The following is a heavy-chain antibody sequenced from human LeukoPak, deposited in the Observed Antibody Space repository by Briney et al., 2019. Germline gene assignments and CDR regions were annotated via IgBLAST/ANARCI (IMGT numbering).Heavy chain of an antibody. D-gene: IGHD3-22*01. CDR2: ISGGGGST. CDR1: GFAFSSYA. J-gene: IGHJ4*02. CDR3: AKSAYYDSSGFYREYYFDH. Sequence: GGSLRLSCEASGFAFSSYAMHWVRQAPGKGLEWVSSISGGGGSTYYADSVKGRFTISRDNSKNTLFLQMSSLTAGDTAVYYCAKSAYYDSSGFYREYYFDHWGQGTLVTVSS. V-gene: IGHV3-23*01.